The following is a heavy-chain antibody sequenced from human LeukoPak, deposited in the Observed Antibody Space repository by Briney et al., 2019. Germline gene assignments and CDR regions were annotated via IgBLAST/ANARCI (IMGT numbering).Heavy chain of an antibody. CDR1: GFTFSSYS. CDR3: AKDRAVIAVAGRAP. Sequence: PGGSLRLSCAASGFTFSSYSMNWVRQAPGKGLEWVSAISGSGGSTYYADSVKGRFTISRDNSKNTLYLQMNSLRAEDTAVYYCAKDRAVIAVAGRAPWGQGTLVTVSS. J-gene: IGHJ5*02. CDR2: ISGSGGST. D-gene: IGHD6-19*01. V-gene: IGHV3-23*01.